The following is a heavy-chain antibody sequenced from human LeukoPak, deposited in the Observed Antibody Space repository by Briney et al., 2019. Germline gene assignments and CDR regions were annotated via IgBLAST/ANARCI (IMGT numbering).Heavy chain of an antibody. D-gene: IGHD6-13*01. J-gene: IGHJ4*02. V-gene: IGHV4-61*02. CDR3: ARVVGSWYYFDY. Sequence: SQTLSLTCTVSGGSVSSGSYYWSRIRQPAGKGLEWIGRIYTSGSTNYNPSLKSRVTISVDTSKNQFSLKLSSVTAADTAVYYCARVVGSWYYFDYWGQGTLVTVSS. CDR1: GGSVSSGSYY. CDR2: IYTSGST.